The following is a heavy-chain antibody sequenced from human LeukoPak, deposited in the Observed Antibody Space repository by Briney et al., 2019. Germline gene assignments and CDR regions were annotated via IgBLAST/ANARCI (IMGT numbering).Heavy chain of an antibody. V-gene: IGHV4-31*03. CDR3: ARWGRSSFDY. D-gene: IGHD7-27*01. CDR1: GGSISSGGYY. Sequence: SETLSLTCTLSGGSISSGGYYWSWIRQHPGKGLEWIGYIYYSGSTYYNPSLKSRVTISVDTSKNQFSLKLSSVAAADTAVYYCARWGRSSFDYWGQGTLVTVSS. CDR2: IYYSGST. J-gene: IGHJ4*02.